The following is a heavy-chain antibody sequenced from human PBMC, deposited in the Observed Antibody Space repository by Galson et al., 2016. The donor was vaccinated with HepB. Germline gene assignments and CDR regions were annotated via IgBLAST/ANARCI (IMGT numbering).Heavy chain of an antibody. V-gene: IGHV4-59*01. CDR2: IYYSGTT. CDR1: GGSISTFY. J-gene: IGHJ4*02. Sequence: SETLSLTCTISGGSISTFYWSWIRQPPGKGLEWIGYIYYSGTTNYSPSLKSRATVTDDTSKNRFFLRLKSVPAADTAVYYCARDFVGSARFDIWGQGLLVTVSS. CDR3: ARDFVGSARFDI. D-gene: IGHD2-15*01.